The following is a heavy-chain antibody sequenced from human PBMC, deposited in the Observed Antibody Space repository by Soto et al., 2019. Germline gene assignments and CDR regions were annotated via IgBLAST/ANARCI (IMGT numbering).Heavy chain of an antibody. CDR3: AKDIQGYSGYDLSWFDP. J-gene: IGHJ5*02. CDR1: GFTFDDYA. V-gene: IGHV3-9*01. CDR2: ISWNSGSI. Sequence: GGSLRLSCAASGFTFDDYAMHWVPQAPGKGLEWVSGISWNSGSIGYADSVKGRFTISRDNAKNSLYLQMNSLRAEDTALYYCAKDIQGYSGYDLSWFDPWGQGTLVTVSS. D-gene: IGHD5-12*01.